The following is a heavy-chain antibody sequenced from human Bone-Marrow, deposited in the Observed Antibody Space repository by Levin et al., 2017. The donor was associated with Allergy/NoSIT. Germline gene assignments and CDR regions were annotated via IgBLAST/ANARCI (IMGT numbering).Heavy chain of an antibody. CDR1: GFTFGDSY. CDR3: ATMTPTWYRDYYMDV. D-gene: IGHD6-13*01. V-gene: IGHV3-11*01. CDR2: ISSAGTTI. J-gene: IGHJ6*03. Sequence: GESLKISCAASGFTFGDSYMCWIRQAPGKGLEWVSYISSAGTTIHSADSVKGRFTISRDNAKNSLYLQMKSLRADDTAVYYCATMTPTWYRDYYMDVWGKGTPVTVSS.